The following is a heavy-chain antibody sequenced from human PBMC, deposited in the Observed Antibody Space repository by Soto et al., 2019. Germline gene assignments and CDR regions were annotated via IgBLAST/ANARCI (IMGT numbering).Heavy chain of an antibody. V-gene: IGHV3-23*01. Sequence: EVQLLESGGGLAQPGGSLRLSCVASGFTFSGYAMPWVRQAPGKGLEWVAAISYAGGNIEYADSLKGRFTISRDNSKNTLYLQLNGLTSDDTAGHYGGKVAGGFGDFDLWGRGTLVTVSS. J-gene: IGHJ2*01. CDR3: GKVAGGFGDFDL. CDR1: GFTFSGYA. D-gene: IGHD3-3*01. CDR2: ISYAGGNI.